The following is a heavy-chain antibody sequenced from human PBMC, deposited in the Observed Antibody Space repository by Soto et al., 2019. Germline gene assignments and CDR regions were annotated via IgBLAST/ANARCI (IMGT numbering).Heavy chain of an antibody. D-gene: IGHD6-13*01. Sequence: PSETLSLTCTVSGGSISSFYCSWIRPPAGKGLEWIGRIYSGGRNNYNPSLKSRVTMSVGTSKNQFSLRLSSVTSVDAAMYYCARGSSRWDYWGQGTLVTVSS. CDR2: IYSGGRN. J-gene: IGHJ4*02. CDR3: ARGSSRWDY. V-gene: IGHV4-4*07. CDR1: GGSISSFY.